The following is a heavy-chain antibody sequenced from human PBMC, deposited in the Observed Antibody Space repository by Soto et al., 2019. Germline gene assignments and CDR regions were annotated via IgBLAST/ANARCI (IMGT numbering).Heavy chain of an antibody. CDR3: ARETDPHHQPTMMGFFDY. Sequence: SETLSLTCAVSSGSISTDYWWSWVRQPPGKGLEWIGEVHRSGTTNYNPSLKSRVTMSVDTSKNQFSLKLSSVTAADTAVYYCARETDPHHQPTMMGFFDYWGQGTLVTVSS. V-gene: IGHV4-4*02. CDR1: SGSISTDYW. CDR2: VHRSGTT. J-gene: IGHJ4*02. D-gene: IGHD3-22*01.